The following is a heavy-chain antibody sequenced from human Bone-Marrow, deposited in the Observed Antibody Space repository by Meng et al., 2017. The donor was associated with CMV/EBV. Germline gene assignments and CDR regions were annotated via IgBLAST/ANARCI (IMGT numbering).Heavy chain of an antibody. V-gene: IGHV3-48*04. CDR2: ISSSSNTI. D-gene: IGHD1-1*01. Sequence: GGSLRLSCAASGFTFSSYSMNWVRQAPGKGLEWVSYISSSSNTIYYADSVKGRFTISRDNAKNSLYLQMNSLRAEDTAVYYCARALELYFSYYGLDVWGQGTTVTVSS. J-gene: IGHJ6*02. CDR1: GFTFSSYS. CDR3: ARALELYFSYYGLDV.